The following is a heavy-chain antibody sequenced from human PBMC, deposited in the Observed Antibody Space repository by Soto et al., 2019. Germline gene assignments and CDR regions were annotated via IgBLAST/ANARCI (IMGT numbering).Heavy chain of an antibody. CDR3: ARGDSTDCSNGLCSFFYNNDMDV. D-gene: IGHD2-8*01. CDR1: GYTFTAYY. Sequence: ASVKVSCKTSGYTFTAYYMHWLRQAPGHGLEWLGWTSPKTGGAKYSHTFQGRVSMTRNTSVSTAYMELTGLSTDDTAVYYCARGDSTDCSNGLCSFFYNNDMDVGGQGTTVTVSS. J-gene: IGHJ6*02. CDR2: TSPKTGGA. V-gene: IGHV1-2*02.